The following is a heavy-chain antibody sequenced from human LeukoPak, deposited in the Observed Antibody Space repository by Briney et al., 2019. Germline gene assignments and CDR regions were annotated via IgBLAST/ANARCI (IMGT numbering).Heavy chain of an antibody. CDR1: GGSISSYY. V-gene: IGHV4-59*12. CDR2: IYYSGST. CDR3: ARDPSRSCAGGNCFSS. Sequence: SETLSLTCTVSGGSISSYYWSWIRQPPGKGLEWIGYIYYSGSTNYNPSLKSRVTILVDTSKNQFSLNVRSVSAADTAVYYCARDPSRSCAGGNCFSSWGQGTLVIVSS. D-gene: IGHD2-15*01. J-gene: IGHJ5*02.